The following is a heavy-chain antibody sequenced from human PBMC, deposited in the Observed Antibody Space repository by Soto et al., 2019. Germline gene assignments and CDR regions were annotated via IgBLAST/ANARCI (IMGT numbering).Heavy chain of an antibody. D-gene: IGHD3-16*02. CDR3: EKDRGIIVKAGYAVDV. Sequence: EVQLMESGGGLVQPGGSLRLSCASSGFTLSMSAVNWVRQAPGKGLEWVSYSSDSGDRTYYADSVKGRFTISRDRSKDTVSLQMDSLRAEDTAVYYCEKDRGIIVKAGYAVDVWGQGTKVTVSS. CDR2: SSDSGDRT. V-gene: IGHV3-23*01. J-gene: IGHJ3*01. CDR1: GFTLSMSA.